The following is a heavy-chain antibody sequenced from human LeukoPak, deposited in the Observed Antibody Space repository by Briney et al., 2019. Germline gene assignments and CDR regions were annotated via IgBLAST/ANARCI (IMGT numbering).Heavy chain of an antibody. D-gene: IGHD3-16*01. V-gene: IGHV4-39*01. CDR1: GGSISSSSYY. Sequence: SETLSLTCTVSGGSISSSSYYWGWIRQPPGKGLEWIGSIYYSGSTYYNPSLKSRVTISVDTSKNQFSLKLSSVTAADTAVYYCARQHVYLDAFDIWGQGTMVTVSS. CDR2: IYYSGST. CDR3: ARQHVYLDAFDI. J-gene: IGHJ3*02.